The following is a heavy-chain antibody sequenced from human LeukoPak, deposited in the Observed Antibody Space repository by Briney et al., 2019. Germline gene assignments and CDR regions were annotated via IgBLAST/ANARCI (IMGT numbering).Heavy chain of an antibody. D-gene: IGHD3-22*01. CDR1: GDSISSYY. Sequence: ASETLSLTCTVSGDSISSYYWSWIRQPPGKGLEWIGFIYDSGSTNYNPSLKSRVTISVDTSKNQFSLKLSSVTAADTAVYYCARDSGSAYDSSGSYWFYPWGQGTLVTVSS. V-gene: IGHV4-59*12. CDR3: ARDSGSAYDSSGSYWFYP. CDR2: IYDSGST. J-gene: IGHJ5*02.